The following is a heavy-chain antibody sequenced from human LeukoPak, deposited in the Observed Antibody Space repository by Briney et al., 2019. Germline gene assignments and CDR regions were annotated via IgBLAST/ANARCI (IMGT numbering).Heavy chain of an antibody. J-gene: IGHJ4*02. Sequence: GGSLRLSCTASGFMFSDYWMSWVRQAPGKGPEWVANINPAGSQQYSVDSLKGRFTVSRDNAKESFYLQMNSLRAEDTAVYYCVKWGPYCSTHHCPALESWGQGTLVTVSS. D-gene: IGHD4-4*01. CDR3: VKWGPYCSTHHCPALES. V-gene: IGHV3-7*01. CDR1: GFMFSDYW. CDR2: INPAGSQQ.